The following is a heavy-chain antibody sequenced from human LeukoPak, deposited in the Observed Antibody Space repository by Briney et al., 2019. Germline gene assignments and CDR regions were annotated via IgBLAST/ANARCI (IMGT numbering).Heavy chain of an antibody. Sequence: GGSLRLSCAASGFTFSSYSMNWVRQAPGKGLEWVSSISSSSSYIYYADSVKGRFTISRDNAKNSLYLQMNSLRAEDTAVYYCATDRPGGGWSFDSWGQGTLVTVSS. CDR3: ATDRPGGGWSFDS. J-gene: IGHJ4*02. CDR1: GFTFSSYS. CDR2: ISSSSSYI. D-gene: IGHD6-19*01. V-gene: IGHV3-21*01.